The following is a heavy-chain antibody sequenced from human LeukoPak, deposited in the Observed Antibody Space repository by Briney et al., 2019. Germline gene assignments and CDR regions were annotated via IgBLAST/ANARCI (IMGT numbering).Heavy chain of an antibody. J-gene: IGHJ4*02. Sequence: HAGGSLRLSCAASGFTFSSYWMHWVRQAPGKGLVWVSRINSDGSSTSYADSVKGRFTISRDNAKNTLYLQMNSLRAEDTAVYYCARDPFSVRKQQLPLDYWGQGTLVTVSS. CDR3: ARDPFSVRKQQLPLDY. CDR2: INSDGSST. V-gene: IGHV3-74*01. D-gene: IGHD6-13*01. CDR1: GFTFSSYW.